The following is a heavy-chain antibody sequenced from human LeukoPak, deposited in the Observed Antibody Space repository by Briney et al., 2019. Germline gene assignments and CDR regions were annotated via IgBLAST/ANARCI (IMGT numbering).Heavy chain of an antibody. V-gene: IGHV1-18*01. Sequence: ASVKVSCKASGYTFTSYGISWVRQAPGQGLEWMGWISAYNGNTNYAQKLQGRVTMTTDTSTSTAYMELRSLRSDDTAVYYCARAWCSSTSCYRENAFDIWGQGTMVTVSS. CDR3: ARAWCSSTSCYRENAFDI. CDR2: ISAYNGNT. J-gene: IGHJ3*02. D-gene: IGHD2-2*02. CDR1: GYTFTSYG.